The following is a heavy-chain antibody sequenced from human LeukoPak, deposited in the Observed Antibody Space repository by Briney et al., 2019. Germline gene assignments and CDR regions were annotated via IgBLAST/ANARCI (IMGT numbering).Heavy chain of an antibody. V-gene: IGHV3-74*01. CDR1: GFTFSSYW. J-gene: IGHJ4*02. Sequence: PGGSLRLSCAASGFTFSSYWMHWVRQVPGKGLVWVSRINTDGSTTSYAASVKGRFTISRDNSKNTLYLQMNSLRAEDTAVYYCAKASVAVPYYFDFWGQGALVTVSS. D-gene: IGHD2-2*01. CDR2: INTDGSTT. CDR3: AKASVAVPYYFDF.